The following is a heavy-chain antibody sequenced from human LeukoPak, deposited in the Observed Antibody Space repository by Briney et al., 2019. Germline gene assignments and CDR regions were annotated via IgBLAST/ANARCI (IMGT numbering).Heavy chain of an antibody. CDR1: GDSVSSKNGA. CDR2: TYYRSKWYD. V-gene: IGHV6-1*01. Sequence: SQTLSLTCAISGDSVSSKNGAWNWIRQSPSRGLERLGRTYYRSKWYDEYADSVKGRVTISPDTSKNQFSLHVYSVTPEDTAVYYCARDLGTSGWYTFDFWGQGTLVTVSS. CDR3: ARDLGTSGWYTFDF. J-gene: IGHJ5*01. D-gene: IGHD6-19*01.